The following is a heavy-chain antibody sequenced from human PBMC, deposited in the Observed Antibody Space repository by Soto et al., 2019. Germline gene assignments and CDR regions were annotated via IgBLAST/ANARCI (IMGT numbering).Heavy chain of an antibody. CDR1: GFTFSSYG. Sequence: GSLRLSCAASGFTFSSYGMHWVRQAPGKGLEWVAVISYDGSNKYYADSVKGRFTISRDNSKNTLYLQMNSLRAEDTAVYYCAKDGYCSSTSCYVYYYYYGMDVWGQGTTVTVSS. CDR3: AKDGYCSSTSCYVYYYYYGMDV. V-gene: IGHV3-30*18. CDR2: ISYDGSNK. J-gene: IGHJ6*02. D-gene: IGHD2-2*03.